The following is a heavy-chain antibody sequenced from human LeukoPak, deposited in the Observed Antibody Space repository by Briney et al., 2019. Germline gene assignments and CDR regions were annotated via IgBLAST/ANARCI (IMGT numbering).Heavy chain of an antibody. J-gene: IGHJ1*01. CDR2: ISGSGGST. CDR1: GFTFSSNA. CDR3: AKDSYSGYDSEYFQH. Sequence: GGSLRLSCAASGFTFSSNAMSWVRQAPGKGLEWVSAISGSGGSTYYADSVKGRFTISRDNSKNTLYLQMNSLRAEDTAVYYCAKDSYSGYDSEYFQHWGQGTLVTVSS. V-gene: IGHV3-23*01. D-gene: IGHD5-12*01.